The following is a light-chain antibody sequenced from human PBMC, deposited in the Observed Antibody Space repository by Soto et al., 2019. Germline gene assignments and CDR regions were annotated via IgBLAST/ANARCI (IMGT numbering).Light chain of an antibody. CDR1: SGHSSYA. CDR2: LNSDGSH. CDR3: QTWGTGMEV. V-gene: IGLV4-69*01. Sequence: QLVLTQSPSASASLGASVKLTCTLSSGHSSYAIAWHQQQPEKGPRYLMKLNSDGSHSKGDGIPDRFSGYSSGADRYLTISSLQSEDEADYCCQTWGTGMEVFGGGTKLTVL. J-gene: IGLJ2*01.